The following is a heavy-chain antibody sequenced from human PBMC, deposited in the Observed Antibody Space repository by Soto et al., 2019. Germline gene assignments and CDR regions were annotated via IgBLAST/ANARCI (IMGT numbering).Heavy chain of an antibody. V-gene: IGHV3-23*01. CDR2: ISSSGGSI. J-gene: IGHJ4*02. D-gene: IGHD2-2*01. Sequence: EVQLLESGGGLVQPGGSLRLSCAASGFTFSSYAMSWVRQAPGKGLEWVSAISSSGGSIYYADSVRGRFTISRDNSKNTLYLQMNSLRAEDTAVYYCAHGGTPAAMPRWGFDYWGQGTLVTVSS. CDR3: AHGGTPAAMPRWGFDY. CDR1: GFTFSSYA.